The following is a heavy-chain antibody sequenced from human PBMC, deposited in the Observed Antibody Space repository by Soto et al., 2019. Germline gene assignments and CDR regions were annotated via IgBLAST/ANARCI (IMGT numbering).Heavy chain of an antibody. CDR2: INAGNGNT. V-gene: IGHV1-3*01. J-gene: IGHJ4*02. Sequence: QVQLVQSGAEVKKPGASVKVSCKASGYTFTSYAMHWVRQAPGQRLEWMGWINAGNGNTKYSQKFQGRVTITRDTSASTAYMELSSLRSEDTAVYHCARGPNPYYFDYWGQGTLVTVSS. CDR1: GYTFTSYA. CDR3: ARGPNPYYFDY.